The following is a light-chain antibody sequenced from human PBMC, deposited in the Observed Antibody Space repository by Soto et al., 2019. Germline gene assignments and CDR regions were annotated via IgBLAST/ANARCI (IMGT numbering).Light chain of an antibody. CDR1: SGHSSYA. J-gene: IGLJ3*02. Sequence: QLVLTQSPSASASLGASVKLTCTLSSGHSSYAIAWHQQQPEKGPRYLMKLNSDGSHSKGDGIPDRSSGSSSGAERYPTISSLHSEDEADYYCQTWGTSIRVFGGGTKLTVL. CDR3: QTWGTSIRV. V-gene: IGLV4-69*01. CDR2: LNSDGSH.